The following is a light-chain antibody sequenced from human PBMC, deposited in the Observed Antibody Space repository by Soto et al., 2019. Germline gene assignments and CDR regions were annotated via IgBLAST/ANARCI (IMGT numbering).Light chain of an antibody. CDR3: SSYAGNNIYYV. CDR1: SSDVGGYNY. J-gene: IGLJ1*01. Sequence: QSVLTQPASVSGAPGQSITISCTGTSSDVGGYNYVSWYQQHPGKAPKLMIYEVSKRPSGVPDRFSGSKSGNTASLTVSGLQAEDEADYYCSSYAGNNIYYVFGTGTKVTVL. CDR2: EVS. V-gene: IGLV2-8*01.